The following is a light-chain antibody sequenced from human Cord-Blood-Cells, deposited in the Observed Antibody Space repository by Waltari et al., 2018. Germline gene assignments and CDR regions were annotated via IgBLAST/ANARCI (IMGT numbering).Light chain of an antibody. J-gene: IGKJ1*01. CDR3: QQYNNWPRWT. Sequence: EIVMTQSPATLSVSPGERATLSCRARQSVSSNLAWYQQKPGQAPRLLIYGASTRATGIPARVSGSGSGTEFTLTISSLQSEDFAVYYCQQYNNWPRWTFGQGTKVEIK. CDR1: QSVSSN. V-gene: IGKV3-15*01. CDR2: GAS.